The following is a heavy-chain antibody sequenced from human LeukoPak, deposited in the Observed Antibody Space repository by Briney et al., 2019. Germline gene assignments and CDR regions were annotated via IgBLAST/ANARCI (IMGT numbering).Heavy chain of an antibody. CDR2: IYPDDSDT. CDR1: GYSFTNYW. CDR3: ARRDKGYYYHSSAKYNWFDP. V-gene: IGHV5-51*01. D-gene: IGHD3-22*01. Sequence: GESLKISCKGSGYSFTNYWIGWVRQMPGKGLEWMGIIYPDDSDTRYSPSFQGQVTMSADKSISTAYLQWSSLKASDTAMYYCARRDKGYYYHSSAKYNWFDPWGQGTLVTVSS. J-gene: IGHJ5*02.